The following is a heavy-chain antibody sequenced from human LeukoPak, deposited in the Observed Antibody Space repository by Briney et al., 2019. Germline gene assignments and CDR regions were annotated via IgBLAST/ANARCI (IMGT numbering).Heavy chain of an antibody. Sequence: GGSLRLSCAASGFTFSSYWMSWVRQAPGKGLEWVAVIPYDGSNKYYADSVKGRFTISRDNSKNTLYLQINSLRTEDTAVYYCARVATSSRVWYYYHMDVWGKGTTVTVSS. J-gene: IGHJ6*03. CDR3: ARVATSSRVWYYYHMDV. D-gene: IGHD2-2*01. V-gene: IGHV3-30*03. CDR1: GFTFSSYW. CDR2: IPYDGSNK.